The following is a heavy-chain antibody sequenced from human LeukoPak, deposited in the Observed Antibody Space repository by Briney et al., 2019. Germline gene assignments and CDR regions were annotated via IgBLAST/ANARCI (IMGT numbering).Heavy chain of an antibody. D-gene: IGHD3-16*01. CDR1: EFTFSTYG. CDR2: IGGSGVAR. Sequence: GGSLRLSCAASEFTFSTYGMSWVGQAPGKGLEWVSGIGGSGVARYYADSVKGRFTISRDNSKSTLYLQMNSLRAEDTAVYYCAKFSAVWGTFDYWGQGILVTVSS. CDR3: AKFSAVWGTFDY. V-gene: IGHV3-23*01. J-gene: IGHJ4*02.